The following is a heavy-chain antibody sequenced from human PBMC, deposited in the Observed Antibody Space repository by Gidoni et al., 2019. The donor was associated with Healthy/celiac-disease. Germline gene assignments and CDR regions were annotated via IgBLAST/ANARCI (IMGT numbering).Heavy chain of an antibody. Sequence: EVPLVASARRLVQPVRSLRLSCPASGFTFGDYAMSWVRQAPGKGLEWVGFSRSKAYGGKTEYGGSVKGRFTIARDDSKSIAYLKMNSLKTEDTAVYYCTRERRAVAGGSRHDYWGQGTLVTVSS. CDR3: TRERRAVAGGSRHDY. J-gene: IGHJ4*02. CDR1: GFTFGDYA. V-gene: IGHV3-49*04. CDR2: SRSKAYGGKT. D-gene: IGHD6-19*01.